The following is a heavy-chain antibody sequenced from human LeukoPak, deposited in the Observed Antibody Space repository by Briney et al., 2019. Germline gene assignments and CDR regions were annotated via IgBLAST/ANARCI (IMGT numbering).Heavy chain of an antibody. CDR1: GDSISSGDYS. V-gene: IGHV4-30-2*01. CDR3: ARELWFVNAPGSWLDP. D-gene: IGHD3-10*01. CDR2: IFHTGNS. J-gene: IGHJ5*02. Sequence: SETLSLTCTVSGDSISSGDYSCGWIRQPSGKGLEWIGYIFHTGNSYCNPSLRSRVTISVDRSRNQFSLRLTSVTAADTAVYYCARELWFVNAPGSWLDPWGPGTLVAVSS.